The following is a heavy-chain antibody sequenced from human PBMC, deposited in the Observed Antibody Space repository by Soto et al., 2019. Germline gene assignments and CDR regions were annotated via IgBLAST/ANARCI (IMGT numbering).Heavy chain of an antibody. CDR2: ISGSGGST. V-gene: IGHV3-23*01. Sequence: PGGSLRLSCAASGFTFSSYAMSWVRQAPGKGLEWVSAISGSGGSTYYADSVKGRFTISRDNSKNTLYLQMNSLRAEDTAVYYCAKDCGLRFLEWLLAPDHFDYWGQGTLVTVS. CDR3: AKDCGLRFLEWLLAPDHFDY. D-gene: IGHD3-3*01. J-gene: IGHJ4*02. CDR1: GFTFSSYA.